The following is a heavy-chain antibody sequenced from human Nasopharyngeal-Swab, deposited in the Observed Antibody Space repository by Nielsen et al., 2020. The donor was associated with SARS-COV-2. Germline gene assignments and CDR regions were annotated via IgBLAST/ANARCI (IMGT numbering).Heavy chain of an antibody. J-gene: IGHJ4*02. CDR3: TTDFYFDY. Sequence: GESLKIPCAASGFIFSASAIHWVRQASGKGLEWVGRIGDKDHNYATTYGASVHGRFTISRDDSKNTTFLQMDSLKTEDTALYYCTTDFYFDYWGQGTLVTVSS. V-gene: IGHV3-73*01. CDR2: IGDKDHNYAT. CDR1: GFIFSASA.